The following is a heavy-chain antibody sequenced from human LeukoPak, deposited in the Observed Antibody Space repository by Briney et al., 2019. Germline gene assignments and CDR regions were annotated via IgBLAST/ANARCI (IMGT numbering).Heavy chain of an antibody. CDR1: GYTFTSYG. Sequence: GASVKVSCKASGYTFTSYGISWVRQAPGQGLEWMGWISAYNGNTNYAQKLQGRVTMTTDTSTSTAYMELRSLRSDDTAVYYCARDSNGVQYYYDSSGYSYYFDYWGQGTLVTVSS. J-gene: IGHJ4*02. CDR3: ARDSNGVQYYYDSSGYSYYFDY. V-gene: IGHV1-18*01. D-gene: IGHD3-22*01. CDR2: ISAYNGNT.